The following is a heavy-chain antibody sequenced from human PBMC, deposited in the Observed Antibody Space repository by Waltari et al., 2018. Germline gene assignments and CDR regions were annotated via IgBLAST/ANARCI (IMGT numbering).Heavy chain of an antibody. CDR3: ARLPPLYSGSRRYYGMDV. D-gene: IGHD1-26*01. Sequence: EVQLVQSGAEVKKPGESLKISCKGSGYSFTSYWIGWVRQMPGKGLEWMGIIYPGDSDTRYSPSFQGQVTISADKSISTAYLQWSSLKASDTAMYYCARLPPLYSGSRRYYGMDVWGQGTTVTVSS. V-gene: IGHV5-51*03. J-gene: IGHJ6*02. CDR2: IYPGDSDT. CDR1: GYSFTSYW.